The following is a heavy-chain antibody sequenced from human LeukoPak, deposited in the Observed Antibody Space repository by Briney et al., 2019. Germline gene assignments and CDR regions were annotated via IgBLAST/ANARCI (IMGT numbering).Heavy chain of an antibody. V-gene: IGHV4-39*02. Sequence: SETLSLTCTVSGGSISSSSYYWGWIRQPPGKGLEWIVTIYYSGSTYYNPSLKSRVTISVDTSKNHFSLKLSSVTAADTAMYYCASPSGYSSSSRHFDYWGQGTLVTVSS. D-gene: IGHD6-6*01. CDR1: GGSISSSSYY. CDR2: IYYSGST. J-gene: IGHJ4*02. CDR3: ASPSGYSSSSRHFDY.